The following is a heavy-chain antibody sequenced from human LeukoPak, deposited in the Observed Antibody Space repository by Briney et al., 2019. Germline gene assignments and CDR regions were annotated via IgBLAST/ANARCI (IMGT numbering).Heavy chain of an antibody. V-gene: IGHV3-30*18. CDR2: ISYDGSNK. CDR1: GFTFSSYG. D-gene: IGHD6-13*01. Sequence: PGGSLRLSCAASGFTFSSYGMHWVRQAPGKGLEWVAVISYDGSNKYYADSVKGRFTISRDNSKNTLYLQMNSLRAEDTAVYYCAKDLYSSSRYDPYYYYGMDVWGQGTTVTVSS. J-gene: IGHJ6*02. CDR3: AKDLYSSSRYDPYYYYGMDV.